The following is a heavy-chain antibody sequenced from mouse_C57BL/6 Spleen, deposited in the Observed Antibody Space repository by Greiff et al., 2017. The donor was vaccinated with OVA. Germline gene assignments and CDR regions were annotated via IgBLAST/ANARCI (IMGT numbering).Heavy chain of an antibody. CDR3: AREGGYTITTRYYFDY. CDR2: INPNNGGT. Sequence: EVQLQQSGPELVKPGASVKISCKASGYTFTDYYMNWVKQSHGKSLEWIGDINPNNGGTSYNQKFKGKATLTVDKSSSTAYMELRSLTSEDSAVYYCAREGGYTITTRYYFDYWGQGTTLTVSS. J-gene: IGHJ2*01. V-gene: IGHV1-26*01. D-gene: IGHD2-4*01. CDR1: GYTFTDYY.